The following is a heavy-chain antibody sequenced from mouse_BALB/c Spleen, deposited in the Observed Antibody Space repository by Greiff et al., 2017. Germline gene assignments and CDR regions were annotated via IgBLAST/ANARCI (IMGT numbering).Heavy chain of an antibody. J-gene: IGHJ4*01. D-gene: IGHD1-1*01. Sequence: VQLQQPGAELVKPGASVKLSCKASGYTFTSYWMHWVKQRPGQGLEWIGEINPSNGRTNYNEKFKSKATLTVDKSSSTAYMQLSSLTSEDSAVYYCARRDYANRGAMDYWGQGTSVTVSS. V-gene: IGHV1S81*02. CDR2: INPSNGRT. CDR3: ARRDYANRGAMDY. CDR1: GYTFTSYW.